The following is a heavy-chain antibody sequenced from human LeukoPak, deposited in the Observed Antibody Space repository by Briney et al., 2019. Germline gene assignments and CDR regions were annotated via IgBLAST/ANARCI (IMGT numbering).Heavy chain of an antibody. CDR1: GYTLNSAG. D-gene: IGHD1-26*01. CDR2: INAYNDNT. V-gene: IGHV1-18*01. CDR3: ARTTNSYYYYYYIDV. J-gene: IGHJ6*03. Sequence: GASVKVSCKASGYTLNSAGISWVRQAPGQGLEWMGWINAYNDNTKYAEKLQGRVTMTTDTSTSTAYMELRSLRSDDTAVYYCARTTNSYYYYYYIDVWGKGTTVTVSS.